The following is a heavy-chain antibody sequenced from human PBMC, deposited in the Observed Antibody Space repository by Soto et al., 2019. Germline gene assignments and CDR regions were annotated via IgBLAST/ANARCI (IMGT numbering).Heavy chain of an antibody. CDR1: GDTFSSYA. Sequence: SVKVSCKASGDTFSSYAISWVRQAPGKGLEWMGKIIPTFGRTNYAQKFQGRLMISADDSTSTAYMELSSLLSEDTAVYYCARDPLSSFAMDVWGQGTTVTVSS. CDR3: ARDPLSSFAMDV. V-gene: IGHV1-69*13. J-gene: IGHJ6*02. CDR2: IIPTFGRT. D-gene: IGHD3-10*02.